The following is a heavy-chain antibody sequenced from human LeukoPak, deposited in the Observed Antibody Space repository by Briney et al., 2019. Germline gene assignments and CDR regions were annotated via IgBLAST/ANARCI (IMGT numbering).Heavy chain of an antibody. V-gene: IGHV4-59*08. CDR3: ARAIMGSLDP. J-gene: IGHJ5*02. Sequence: SETLSLTCTVSGGSISSYYWSWIRQPPGKGLEWIGYIYYSGSTNYNPSLKSRVTISVDTSKNQFSLKLSSVTAADTAVYYCARAIMGSLDPWGQGTLVTVSS. D-gene: IGHD2-2*02. CDR2: IYYSGST. CDR1: GGSISSYY.